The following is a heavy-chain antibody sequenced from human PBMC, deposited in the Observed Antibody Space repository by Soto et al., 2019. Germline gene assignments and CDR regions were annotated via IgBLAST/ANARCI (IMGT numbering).Heavy chain of an antibody. CDR1: VFPFGANA. V-gene: IGHV3-23*01. CDR3: ATEMGATQGPFDY. Sequence: QSGGSLRLSCVVSVFPFGANAMSWVRQAPGKGLEWVSGLSNTGRRTSYADSVKGRFNISRDNSENTVYLQMNSLRVEDTAVYYCATEMGATQGPFDYWGQGTLVTVSS. CDR2: LSNTGRRT. J-gene: IGHJ4*02. D-gene: IGHD1-26*01.